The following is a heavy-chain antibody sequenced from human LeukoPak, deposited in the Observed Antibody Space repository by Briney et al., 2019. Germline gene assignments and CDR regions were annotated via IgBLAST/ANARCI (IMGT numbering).Heavy chain of an antibody. CDR1: GFTFSSYA. Sequence: PGGSLRLSCAASGFTFSSYAMSWVRQAPGKGLEWVSAISGSGGSTYYADSVKGRFTISRDNSKNTLFLQMNSLRAEDTAVYYCAKDRRRDDVLTGSFSDWGQGTLVTVSS. CDR3: AKDRRRDDVLTGSFSD. J-gene: IGHJ4*02. CDR2: ISGSGGST. V-gene: IGHV3-23*01. D-gene: IGHD3-9*01.